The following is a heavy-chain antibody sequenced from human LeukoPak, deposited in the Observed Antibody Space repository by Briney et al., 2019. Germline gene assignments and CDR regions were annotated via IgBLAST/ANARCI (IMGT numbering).Heavy chain of an antibody. D-gene: IGHD2-15*01. J-gene: IGHJ6*02. Sequence: MASETLSLTCTVSGGSISSGGYYWSWIRQPPGKGLEWIGYIYYSGSTNYNPSLKSRVTISVDTSKNQFSLKLSSVTAADTAVYYCARDTVKVRVVAPPAADYYYYYGMDVWGQGTTVTVSS. CDR1: GGSISSGGYY. CDR2: IYYSGST. V-gene: IGHV4-61*08. CDR3: ARDTVKVRVVAPPAADYYYYYGMDV.